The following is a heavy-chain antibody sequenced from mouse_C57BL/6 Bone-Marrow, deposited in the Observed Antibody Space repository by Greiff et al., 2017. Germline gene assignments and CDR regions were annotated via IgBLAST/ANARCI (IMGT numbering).Heavy chain of an antibody. CDR1: GFSLTSYG. D-gene: IGHD4-1*01. Sequence: QVQLKESGPGLVQPSQSLSITCTVSGFSLTSYGVHWVRQSPGKGLEWLGVIWSGGSTDYNAAFISRLSISKDNSKSQVFFKMNSLQADDTAIYYCARSPNWDVRFAYWGQGTLVTVSA. J-gene: IGHJ3*01. CDR2: IWSGGST. CDR3: ARSPNWDVRFAY. V-gene: IGHV2-2*01.